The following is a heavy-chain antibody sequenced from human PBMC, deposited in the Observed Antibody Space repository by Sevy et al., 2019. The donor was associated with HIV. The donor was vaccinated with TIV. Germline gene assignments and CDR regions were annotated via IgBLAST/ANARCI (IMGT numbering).Heavy chain of an antibody. V-gene: IGHV5-51*01. CDR3: ARQGSAAGVWSLDY. D-gene: IGHD6-13*01. Sequence: GESLKISCKGSGYSCTSDWIGWVRQMPGKGLEWMGIIYLDDSDIRYSPSFQGQVTISADKSISTAYLQWSSLKASDTAMYYCARQGSAAGVWSLDYWGQGTLVTVSS. CDR1: GYSCTSDW. J-gene: IGHJ4*02. CDR2: IYLDDSDI.